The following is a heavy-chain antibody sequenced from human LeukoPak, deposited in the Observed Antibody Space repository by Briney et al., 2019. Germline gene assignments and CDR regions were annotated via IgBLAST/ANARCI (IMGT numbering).Heavy chain of an antibody. V-gene: IGHV3-53*04. CDR2: IYSGGST. Sequence: GGSLRLSCAASGFTVSSNYMSWVRQAPGKGLEWVSVIYSGGSTYYADSVKCRFTISRQNSKNTVDLQMNSLRPEDTAVYYCARDGRYCIITSCYGYYGMDVWGQGTTVTVSS. CDR1: GFTVSSNY. CDR3: ARDGRYCIITSCYGYYGMDV. D-gene: IGHD2-2*01. J-gene: IGHJ6*02.